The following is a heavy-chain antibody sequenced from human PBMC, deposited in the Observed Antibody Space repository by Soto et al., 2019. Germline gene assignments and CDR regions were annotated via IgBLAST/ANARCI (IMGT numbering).Heavy chain of an antibody. J-gene: IGHJ4*02. CDR1: GVSISSSSYY. CDR2: IYYSGST. Sequence: SETLSLTCTVSGVSISSSSYYWGWIRQPPGKGLEWIGSIYYSGSTNYNPSLKNRVTISVDTSKNQLSLKLSSVTAADTAVYYCARGGSIGTLFWGQGTLVTVSS. CDR3: ARGGSIGTLF. V-gene: IGHV4-39*07. D-gene: IGHD3-16*01.